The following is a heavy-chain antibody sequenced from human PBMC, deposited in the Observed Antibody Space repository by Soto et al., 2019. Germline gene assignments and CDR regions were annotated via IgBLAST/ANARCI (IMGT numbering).Heavy chain of an antibody. J-gene: IGHJ5*02. D-gene: IGHD2-2*02. CDR1: VFTFNSHE. CDR3: ARSWGLYCSSSRCYSPWFDP. Sequence: GGSLSRSCAVSVFTFNSHEMTWVRQAPGKGLEWISSISSSGGSIYYADSVKGRFTVSRDNAKNSLYLQMNSLRAEDTAVYYCARSWGLYCSSSRCYSPWFDPWGRGTLVTVSS. V-gene: IGHV3-48*03. CDR2: ISSSGGSI.